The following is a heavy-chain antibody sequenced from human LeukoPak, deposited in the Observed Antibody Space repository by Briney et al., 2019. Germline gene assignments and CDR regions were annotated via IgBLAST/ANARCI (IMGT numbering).Heavy chain of an antibody. CDR1: GYSFTIYW. CDR2: IYPGDSAT. Sequence: GESLQISCKGSGYSFTIYWIGWVRQMPGKGLEWMGIIYPGDSATTYSPSFQGQVNISAHKSITTAYLQWSSLKASDTAMYYCAVGRYCSRSSCPSNYYNYYMDVWGKGTTVTVSS. V-gene: IGHV5-51*03. J-gene: IGHJ6*03. D-gene: IGHD2-2*01. CDR3: AVGRYCSRSSCPSNYYNYYMDV.